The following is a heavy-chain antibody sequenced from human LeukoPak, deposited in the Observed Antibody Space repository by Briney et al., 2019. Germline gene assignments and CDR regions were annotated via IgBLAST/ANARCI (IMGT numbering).Heavy chain of an antibody. Sequence: PSETLSLTCAVYGGSFSGYYWSWIRQPPGKGLEWIGEINHSGSTNYNPSLKSRVTISVDKSKNQFSLKLSSVTAADTAVYYCARALVYYYDSSGYFDYWGQGTLVTVSS. CDR1: GGSFSGYY. CDR2: INHSGST. V-gene: IGHV4-34*01. CDR3: ARALVYYYDSSGYFDY. J-gene: IGHJ4*02. D-gene: IGHD3-22*01.